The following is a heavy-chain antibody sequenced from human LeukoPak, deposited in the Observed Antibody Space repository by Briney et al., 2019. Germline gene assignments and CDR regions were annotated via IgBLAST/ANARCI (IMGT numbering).Heavy chain of an antibody. CDR1: GYTFTSYY. J-gene: IGHJ4*02. V-gene: IGHV1-46*01. CDR3: ASGYCGGDCYFDY. CDR2: INPSGGST. Sequence: ASVKVSCKASGYTFTSYYMHWVRQAPGQGLEWMGIINPSGGSTSYAQKFQGRVTITADESTSTAYMELSSLRSEDTAVYYCASGYCGGDCYFDYWGQGTLVTVSS. D-gene: IGHD2-21*02.